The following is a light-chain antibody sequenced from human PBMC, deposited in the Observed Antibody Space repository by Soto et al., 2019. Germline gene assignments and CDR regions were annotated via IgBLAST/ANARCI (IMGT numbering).Light chain of an antibody. CDR1: GSDVGGYNY. CDR2: DVS. CDR3: SSYTSASTPLV. Sequence: QSALTQPASVSGSPGQSITISCTGTGSDVGGYNYVSWYKQHPGKAPKVMIYDVSNRPSGVSNRFSGSKSGNTASLTISGLQAEDEAYYYCSSYTSASTPLVFGGGTKLTVL. J-gene: IGLJ2*01. V-gene: IGLV2-14*01.